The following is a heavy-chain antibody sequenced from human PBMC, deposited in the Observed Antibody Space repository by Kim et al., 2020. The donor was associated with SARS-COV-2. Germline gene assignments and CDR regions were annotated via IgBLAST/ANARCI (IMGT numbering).Heavy chain of an antibody. D-gene: IGHD2-2*01. Sequence: GGSLRLSCAASGFTFGTYTMNWVRQAPGKGLEWVSSISSRNGYVTYADAVKVRFTITIDNAKNSRILQMNSQRLKNTAADYCTKARGCYSSSSCYPQGEYYYCYGMHVWGQGTTVTVSS. CDR1: GFTFGTYT. V-gene: IGHV3-21*04. J-gene: IGHJ6*02. CDR2: ISSRNGYV. CDR3: TKARGCYSSSSCYPQGEYYYCYGMHV.